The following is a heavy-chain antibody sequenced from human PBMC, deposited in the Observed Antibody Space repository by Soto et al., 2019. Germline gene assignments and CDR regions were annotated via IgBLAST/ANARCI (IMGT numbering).Heavy chain of an antibody. J-gene: IGHJ4*02. V-gene: IGHV3-21*01. CDR1: GFTFSSYS. CDR3: ARGGSYSSGWYEFVTY. D-gene: IGHD6-19*01. Sequence: GGSLRLSCAASGFTFSSYSMNWVRQAPGKGLEWVSSISSSSSYIYYADSVKGRFTISRDNAKNSLYLQMNSLRAEDTAVYYCARGGSYSSGWYEFVTYWGQGTLVTVSS. CDR2: ISSSSSYI.